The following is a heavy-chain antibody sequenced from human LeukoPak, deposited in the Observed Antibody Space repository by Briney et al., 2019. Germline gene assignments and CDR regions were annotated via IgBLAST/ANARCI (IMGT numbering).Heavy chain of an antibody. CDR2: IYYSGST. CDR1: GASISSSTDY. Sequence: SETLSLTCTVSGASISSSTDYWGWIRQPPGKGLEWIANIYYSGSTYYNPSLKSRVTISVDTSKNQFSLKLYSVTAADTAVYYCARTTMVRGTYYMDVWGKGTTVTISS. J-gene: IGHJ6*03. V-gene: IGHV4-39*07. D-gene: IGHD3-10*01. CDR3: ARTTMVRGTYYMDV.